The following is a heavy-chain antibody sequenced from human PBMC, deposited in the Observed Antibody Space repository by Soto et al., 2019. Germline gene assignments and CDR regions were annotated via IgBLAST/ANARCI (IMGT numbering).Heavy chain of an antibody. Sequence: PSETLSLTCAVYGGSFSDYFWSLIRQAPGKGLEWLGEVHERGSSNYNPSLKSRVTISVDTSKNQFSLRLSSVTAADTAMYYCAREFPKSRRNCSGGSCRDYFSYGMEVWGEGTTVTVFS. CDR2: VHERGSS. CDR1: GGSFSDYF. V-gene: IGHV4-34*01. CDR3: AREFPKSRRNCSGGSCRDYFSYGMEV. D-gene: IGHD2-15*01. J-gene: IGHJ6*04.